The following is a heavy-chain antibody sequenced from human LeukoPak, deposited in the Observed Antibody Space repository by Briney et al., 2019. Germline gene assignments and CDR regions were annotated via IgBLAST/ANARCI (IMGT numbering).Heavy chain of an antibody. J-gene: IGHJ4*02. Sequence: GASVKVSCKASGGTFSSYAISWVRQAPGQGLEWMGGIIPIFGTANYAQKFQGRVTITADKSTSTAYMELSRLRSDDTAVYYCARDDLYYDTAMVDYWGQGTLVTVSS. D-gene: IGHD5-18*01. CDR1: GGTFSSYA. V-gene: IGHV1-69*06. CDR2: IIPIFGTA. CDR3: ARDDLYYDTAMVDY.